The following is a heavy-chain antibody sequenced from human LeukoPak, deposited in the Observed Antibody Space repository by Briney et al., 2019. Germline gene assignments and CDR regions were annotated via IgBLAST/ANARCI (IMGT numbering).Heavy chain of an antibody. J-gene: IGHJ4*02. D-gene: IGHD6-19*01. CDR1: GFTFSSYS. CDR2: ISSSSSYI. CDR3: ARDLSISAGTHDY. V-gene: IGHV3-21*01. Sequence: GGSLRLSCAASGFTFSSYSMNWVRQAPGKGLEWVSSISSSSSYIYYADSVKGRFTISRDNAKNSLYLQMNSLRAEDTAVYYCARDLSISAGTHDYWGQGTLVTVSS.